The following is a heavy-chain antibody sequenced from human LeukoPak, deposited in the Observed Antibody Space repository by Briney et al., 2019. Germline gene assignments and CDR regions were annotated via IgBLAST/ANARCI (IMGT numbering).Heavy chain of an antibody. D-gene: IGHD3-10*01. Sequence: ASVKVSCKASGYTFTSYDINWVRQATGQGLEWMGWMNPNSGNTGYAQKFQGRVTMTRNTSISTAYMELSSLRSEDTAVYYCARGPAMVRGVIITYWFDPWGQGTLVIVSS. CDR3: ARGPAMVRGVIITYWFDP. CDR1: GYTFTSYD. V-gene: IGHV1-8*01. CDR2: MNPNSGNT. J-gene: IGHJ5*02.